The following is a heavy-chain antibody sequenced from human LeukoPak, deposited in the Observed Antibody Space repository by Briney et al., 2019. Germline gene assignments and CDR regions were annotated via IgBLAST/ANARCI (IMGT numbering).Heavy chain of an antibody. V-gene: IGHV1-8*01. Sequence: ASVKVSCKASGYTFTSYGINWVRQATGQGLEWMGWMNPNSGNTGYAQKFQGRVTMTRNTSISTAYMELSSLRSEDTAVYYCARGGPVGATDWFDPWGQGTLVTVSS. J-gene: IGHJ5*02. CDR3: ARGGPVGATDWFDP. D-gene: IGHD1-26*01. CDR2: MNPNSGNT. CDR1: GYTFTSYG.